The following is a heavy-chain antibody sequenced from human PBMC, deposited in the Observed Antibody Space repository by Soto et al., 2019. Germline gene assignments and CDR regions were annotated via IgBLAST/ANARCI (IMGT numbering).Heavy chain of an antibody. CDR1: GGPVSGDDLY. Sequence: KPSETLSLTCVVSGGPVSGDDLYWSWIRHLPGKGLEWIGSFYSSGSIIYNPSLRSRVSISGDTSSNQFSMSLTSVTAADTARYYCARMYSSGSGWFHPWGQG. CDR2: FYSSGSI. J-gene: IGHJ5*02. D-gene: IGHD6-19*01. V-gene: IGHV4-31*02. CDR3: ARMYSSGSGWFHP.